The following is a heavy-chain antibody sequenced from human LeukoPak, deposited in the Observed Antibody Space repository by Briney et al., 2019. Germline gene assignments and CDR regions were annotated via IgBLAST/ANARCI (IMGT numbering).Heavy chain of an antibody. CDR3: ARAYDFWSGYPQEFRGMDV. Sequence: ASVKVSCKASGGTFSSYAIRWVRQAPGQGLEWMGWINPNSGGTNYAQKFQGRVTMTRDTSISTAYMELSRLRSDDTAVYYCARAYDFWSGYPQEFRGMDVWGQGTTVTVSS. J-gene: IGHJ6*02. CDR2: INPNSGGT. D-gene: IGHD3-3*01. V-gene: IGHV1-2*02. CDR1: GGTFSSYA.